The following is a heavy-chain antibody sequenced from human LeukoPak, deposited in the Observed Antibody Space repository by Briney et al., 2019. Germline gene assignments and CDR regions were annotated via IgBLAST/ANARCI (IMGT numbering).Heavy chain of an antibody. Sequence: GGSLRLSCAASGFTFSSYAMSWVRQAPGEGLEWVSAISGSGGSTYYADSVKGRFTISRDNSKNTLYLQMNSLRAEDTAVYYCAKGSLLWFGELLSQIDYWGQGTLVTVSS. CDR3: AKGSLLWFGELLSQIDY. CDR1: GFTFSSYA. V-gene: IGHV3-23*01. CDR2: ISGSGGST. J-gene: IGHJ4*02. D-gene: IGHD3-10*01.